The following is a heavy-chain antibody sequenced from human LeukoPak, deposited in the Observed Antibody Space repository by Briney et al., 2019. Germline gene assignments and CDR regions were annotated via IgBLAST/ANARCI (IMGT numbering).Heavy chain of an antibody. V-gene: IGHV1-46*01. J-gene: IGHJ4*02. CDR2: INPSGGST. CDR1: GYTFTSYY. D-gene: IGHD6-13*01. CDR3: ARSPAAGTSDPHFDY. Sequence: ASVKVSCKASGYTFTSYYMHWVRQAPGQGLEWMGIINPSGGSTSYAQKFQGRVTMTRDTSTSTVYMELSSLRSEDTAVYYCARSPAAGTSDPHFDYWGQGTLVTVSS.